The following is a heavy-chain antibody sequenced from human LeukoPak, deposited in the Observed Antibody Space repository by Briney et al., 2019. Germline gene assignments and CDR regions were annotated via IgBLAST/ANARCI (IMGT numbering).Heavy chain of an antibody. V-gene: IGHV3-30*18. CDR2: ISYDGSNK. Sequence: GGSLRLSCAASGFTFSSYGMHWVRQAPGKGLEWVAVISYDGSNKYYADSVKGRFTISRDNSKNTLYLQMNSLRAEDTAVYYCAKDPGYSSGWSFDYGGQGTLVTVHS. J-gene: IGHJ4*01. CDR1: GFTFSSYG. D-gene: IGHD6-19*01. CDR3: AKDPGYSSGWSFDY.